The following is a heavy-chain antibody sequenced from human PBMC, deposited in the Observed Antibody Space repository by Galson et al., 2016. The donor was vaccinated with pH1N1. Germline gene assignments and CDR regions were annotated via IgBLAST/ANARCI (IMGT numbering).Heavy chain of an antibody. CDR2: IYTSGST. D-gene: IGHD1-26*01. CDR1: GVSISSGSYY. Sequence: TLSLTCTVSGVSISSGSYYWSWVRQPAGKGLEWIGRIYTSGSTNYNPSLKSRIFISLDTAKNQFSLRLSSVTAADTAVYYCARDSANSGDYVREFDCWGQGTLVTVSS. V-gene: IGHV4-61*02. CDR3: ARDSANSGDYVREFDC. J-gene: IGHJ4*02.